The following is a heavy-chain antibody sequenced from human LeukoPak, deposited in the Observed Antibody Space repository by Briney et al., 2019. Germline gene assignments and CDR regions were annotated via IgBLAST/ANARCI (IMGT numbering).Heavy chain of an antibody. CDR1: GYTFTSYG. D-gene: IGHD1-20*01. V-gene: IGHV1-18*01. CDR2: ISAYNGNT. J-gene: IGHJ6*03. CDR3: ARDLYNWNDFGYYYMDV. Sequence: GASVKVSCKASGYTFTSYGISWVRQAPGQGLEWMGWISAYNGNTNYAQKLQGRVTMTTDTSTSTAYMELRSLRSDDTAVYYCARDLYNWNDFGYYYMDVWGKGTTVTVSS.